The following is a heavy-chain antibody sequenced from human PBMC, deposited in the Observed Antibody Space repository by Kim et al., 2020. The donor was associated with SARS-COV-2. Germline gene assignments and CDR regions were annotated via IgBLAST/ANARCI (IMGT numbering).Heavy chain of an antibody. Sequence: SETLSLTCTVSGGSISSGDYYWSWIRQPPGKGLEWIGYIYYSGSTYYNPSLKSRVTISVDTSKNQFSLKLSSVTAADTAVYYCARADIVVVPAASPYGMDVWGQGTTVTVSS. CDR3: ARADIVVVPAASPYGMDV. CDR1: GGSISSGDYY. D-gene: IGHD2-2*01. J-gene: IGHJ6*02. CDR2: IYYSGST. V-gene: IGHV4-30-4*01.